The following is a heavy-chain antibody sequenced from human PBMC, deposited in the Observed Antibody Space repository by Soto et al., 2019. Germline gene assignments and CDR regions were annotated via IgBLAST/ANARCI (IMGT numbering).Heavy chain of an antibody. CDR2: ISGSGGST. D-gene: IGHD1-26*01. J-gene: IGHJ2*01. V-gene: IGHV3-23*01. CDR1: GFTFSSYA. CDR3: AKVGPRWELYHWYFDL. Sequence: EVQLLESGGGLVQPGGSLRLSCAASGFTFSSYAMSWVRQAPGKGLEWVSAISGSGGSTYYAASAKGRFTISRDNSKNTLYLQMKSLRAEDTAVYYCAKVGPRWELYHWYFDLWGRGTLVTDSS.